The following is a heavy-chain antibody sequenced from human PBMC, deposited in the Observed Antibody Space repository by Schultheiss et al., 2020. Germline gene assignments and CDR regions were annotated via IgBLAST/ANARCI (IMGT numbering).Heavy chain of an antibody. D-gene: IGHD3-10*01. J-gene: IGHJ3*02. CDR1: GFTFSSYG. V-gene: IGHV3-30*03. CDR2: ISYDGSNK. CDR3: AGVGVWVRGVSGPQADAFDI. Sequence: GGSLRLSCAASGFTFSSYGMHWVRQAPGKGLEWVAVISYDGSNKYYADSVKGRFTISRDNSKNTLYLQMNSLRAGDTAVYYCAGVGVWVRGVSGPQADAFDIWGQGTMVTVSS.